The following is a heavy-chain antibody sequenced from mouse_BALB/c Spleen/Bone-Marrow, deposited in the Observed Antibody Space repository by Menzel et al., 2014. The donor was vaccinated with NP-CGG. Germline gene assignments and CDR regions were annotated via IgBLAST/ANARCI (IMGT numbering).Heavy chain of an antibody. V-gene: IGHV1S130*01. D-gene: IGHD2-3*01. Sequence: VQLQQSGSVLVRPGASVKLSCKASGYTFTNSWIHWAKQRPGQGLEWIGDIHPNSGNTNYNEKFKGKATLTVDTSSSTAYVDLSSLTSEDSAVYYCARSDGYYPYYYAMDYWGQGTSVTVSS. CDR1: GYTFTNSW. CDR2: IHPNSGNT. J-gene: IGHJ4*01. CDR3: ARSDGYYPYYYAMDY.